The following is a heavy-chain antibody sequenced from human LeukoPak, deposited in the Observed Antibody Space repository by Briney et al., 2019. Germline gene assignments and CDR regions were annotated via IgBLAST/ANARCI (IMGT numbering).Heavy chain of an antibody. CDR1: GLTFSSYA. D-gene: IGHD3-16*01. CDR3: AKDFRGAGYFFDA. J-gene: IGHJ4*02. V-gene: IGHV3-23*01. Sequence: GGSLRLSCAASGLTFSSYAMSWVRQAPGEGLEWVSAISGSGGTTYYADSVKGRFTISRDNSKNTLYLQLNSLRAEDTAMYYCAKDFRGAGYFFDAWGQGTLVTVSS. CDR2: ISGSGGTT.